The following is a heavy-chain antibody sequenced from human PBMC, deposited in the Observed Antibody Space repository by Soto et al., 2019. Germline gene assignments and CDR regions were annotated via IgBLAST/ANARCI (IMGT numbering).Heavy chain of an antibody. CDR3: ARASSIAAVDY. CDR1: GGSISSGGYY. V-gene: IGHV4-31*03. CDR2: IYYSGST. Sequence: SETLSLTCTVSGGSISSGGYYWSWIRQHPGKGLEWIGYIYYSGSTYYNPSLKSRVTISVDTSKNQFSLKLSSVTAADTAVYYCARASSIAAVDYWGQGTLVTVSS. J-gene: IGHJ4*02. D-gene: IGHD6-6*01.